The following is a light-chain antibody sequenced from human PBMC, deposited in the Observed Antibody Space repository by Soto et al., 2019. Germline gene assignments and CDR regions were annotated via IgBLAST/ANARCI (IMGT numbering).Light chain of an antibody. V-gene: IGLV2-11*01. CDR3: CSYAGTFTYV. CDR2: AVT. J-gene: IGLJ1*01. Sequence: QSVLTQPRSVSGSPGQSVTISFTGTSSDVGGYNYVSWFQQHPGKAPKLMIYAVTERPSGVPDRFSGSKSGNTASLTISGLQAEDEADYYCCSYAGTFTYVFGTGTKVTVL. CDR1: SSDVGGYNY.